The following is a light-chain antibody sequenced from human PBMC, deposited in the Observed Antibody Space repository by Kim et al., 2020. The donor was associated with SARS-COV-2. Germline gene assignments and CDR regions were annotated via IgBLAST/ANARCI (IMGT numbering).Light chain of an antibody. Sequence: PGRRVTNCCSGSSSNVGRNTVNWYQQLPGAAPKLLFYSDNQRPSGVPDRFSGSKSGTSASLAISGLQSEDEADYYCAAWDDSLNVVFGGGTQLTVL. J-gene: IGLJ2*01. CDR3: AAWDDSLNVV. CDR2: SDN. V-gene: IGLV1-44*01. CDR1: SSNVGRNT.